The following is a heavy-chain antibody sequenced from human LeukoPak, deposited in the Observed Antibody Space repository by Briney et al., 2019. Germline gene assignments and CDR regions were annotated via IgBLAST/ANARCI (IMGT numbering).Heavy chain of an antibody. D-gene: IGHD2-2*01. CDR1: GYTFTGYY. V-gene: IGHV1-46*01. Sequence: ASVKVSCKASGYTFTGYYMHWVRQAPGQGLEWMGIINPSGGSTSYAQKFQGRVTMTRDTSTSTVYMELSSLRSEDTAVYYCARDLGGYCSSTSCYPFLDAFDIWGQGTMVTVSS. CDR2: INPSGGST. CDR3: ARDLGGYCSSTSCYPFLDAFDI. J-gene: IGHJ3*02.